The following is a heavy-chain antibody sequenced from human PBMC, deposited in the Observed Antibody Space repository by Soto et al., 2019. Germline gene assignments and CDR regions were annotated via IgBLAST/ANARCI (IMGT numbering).Heavy chain of an antibody. CDR2: IKHSGGT. J-gene: IGHJ6*02. Sequence: PSETLSLTCGVYGGSFSNYYWSWIRQSPGKGLEWIGEIKHSGGTNYNPSLKSRVTISVDTSKNQFSLKLSSVTAADTAVFYCARTLTYLDRGGRYAMDVWGQGTTVTVSS. V-gene: IGHV4-34*01. CDR1: GGSFSNYY. D-gene: IGHD3-22*01. CDR3: ARTLTYLDRGGRYAMDV.